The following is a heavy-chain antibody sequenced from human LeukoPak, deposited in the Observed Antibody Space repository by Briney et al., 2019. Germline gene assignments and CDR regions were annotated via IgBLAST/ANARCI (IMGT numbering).Heavy chain of an antibody. V-gene: IGHV3-53*01. J-gene: IGHJ4*02. CDR3: ARGVTTWSHYFDY. CDR1: WFTVSSNY. D-gene: IGHD4-17*01. Sequence: GGSLRLSCAASWFTVSSNYMSWVRQAPGKGLEWVSVIYSGGSTYYADSVKGRFTISRDNSKNTLYLQMNSLRAEDTAVYYCARGVTTWSHYFDYWGQGTLVTVSS. CDR2: IYSGGST.